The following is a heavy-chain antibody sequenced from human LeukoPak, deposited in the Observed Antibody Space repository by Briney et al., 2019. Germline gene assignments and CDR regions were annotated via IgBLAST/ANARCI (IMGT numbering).Heavy chain of an antibody. CDR1: GFTFNYHA. CDR2: ITGGGGTT. J-gene: IGHJ4*02. CDR3: AKGTSAIGTGTSTHFDS. Sequence: GGSLRLSCTASGFTFNYHAMTWVRQAPGKGLEWVSSITGGGGTTYYADSVKGRFTISRDNSKNTLYLQMSSLRAEDTAVYYCAKGTSAIGTGTSTHFDSWGQGTLVTVSS. V-gene: IGHV3-23*01. D-gene: IGHD2-2*01.